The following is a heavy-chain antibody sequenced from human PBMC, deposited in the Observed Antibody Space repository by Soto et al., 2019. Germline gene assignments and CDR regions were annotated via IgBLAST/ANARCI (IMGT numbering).Heavy chain of an antibody. CDR2: ISSGGTYT. D-gene: IGHD6-13*01. CDR1: GFTFSDYY. Sequence: GGSLRLSCAASGFTFSDYYMSWIRQAPGKGLEWVSYISSGGTYTNYADSVKGRFTISRDNAKNSLYLQMNSPRADDTAVYYCAIQYTSSWYIGYWGQGTLVTVSS. J-gene: IGHJ4*02. V-gene: IGHV3-11*06. CDR3: AIQYTSSWYIGY.